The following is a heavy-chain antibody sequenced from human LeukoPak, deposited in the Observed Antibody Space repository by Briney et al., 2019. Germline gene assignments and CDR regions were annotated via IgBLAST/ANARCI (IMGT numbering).Heavy chain of an antibody. V-gene: IGHV5-51*01. CDR1: GYSFNSYW. Sequence: GESLKISCKGSGYSFNSYWIGWVRQMPGKGLEWLGIIYPGDSDTRYSPSFQGQVTISADKSISTAYLQWSSLKASDTAMYYCARPSIAAAGNYYYFDYWGQGTLVTVSS. CDR3: ARPSIAAAGNYYYFDY. D-gene: IGHD6-13*01. J-gene: IGHJ4*02. CDR2: IYPGDSDT.